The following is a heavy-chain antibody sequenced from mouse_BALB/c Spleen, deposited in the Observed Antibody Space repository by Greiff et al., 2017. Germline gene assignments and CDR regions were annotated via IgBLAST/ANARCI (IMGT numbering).Heavy chain of an antibody. CDR2: IDPANGNT. CDR1: GFNFKDTY. V-gene: IGHV14-3*02. CDR3: ASGAY. J-gene: IGHJ3*01. Sequence: EVQLQQSGAELVKPGASVKLSCTASGFNFKDTYMHWVKQRPEQGLEWIGRIDPANGNTKYDPKFQGKATITADTSSNTAYLQLSSLTSEDTAVYYCASGAYWGQGTLVTVSA.